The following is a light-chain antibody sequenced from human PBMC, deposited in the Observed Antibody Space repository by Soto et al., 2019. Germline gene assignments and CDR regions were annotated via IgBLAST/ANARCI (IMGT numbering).Light chain of an antibody. CDR3: QQVNSYPFT. V-gene: IGKV3-20*01. CDR1: QSVSSNY. CDR2: GAS. J-gene: IGKJ3*01. Sequence: DIVLTQSPGTLSLSPGERATLSCRASQSVSSNYLAWYQQKPGQAPRLLIYGASTRATGVPDRFSGSGSGTDFTLTISRLEPEDLATYYCQQVNSYPFTFGPGTKVDTK.